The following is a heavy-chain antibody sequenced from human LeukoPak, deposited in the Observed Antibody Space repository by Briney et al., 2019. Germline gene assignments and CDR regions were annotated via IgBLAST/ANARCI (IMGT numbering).Heavy chain of an antibody. CDR3: ARDNDISDHNWFDP. J-gene: IGHJ5*02. CDR1: GFTFSSYA. V-gene: IGHV3-30-3*01. D-gene: IGHD3-9*01. Sequence: PGRSLRLSCAASGFTFSSYAMHWVRQAPGKGLEWVAVISYDGSNKYYADSVKGRFTISRDNSKNTLYLQMNSLRAEDTAVYYCARDNDISDHNWFDPWGQGTLVTVSS. CDR2: ISYDGSNK.